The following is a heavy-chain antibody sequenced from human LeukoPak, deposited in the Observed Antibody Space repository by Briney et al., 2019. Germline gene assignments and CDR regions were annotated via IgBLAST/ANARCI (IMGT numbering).Heavy chain of an antibody. CDR3: ATDQLQDIVATPFDY. V-gene: IGHV3-21*01. CDR1: GFTFSNYG. CDR2: MSSSSRYI. Sequence: PVGSLRLSCVASGFTFSNYGMNWVRQAPGKGLEWVSSMSSSSRYIHYVDSVKGRFTISRDNAKNSLYLQMNSLRAEDTAVYYCATDQLQDIVATPFDYWGQGTLVTVSS. D-gene: IGHD5-12*01. J-gene: IGHJ4*02.